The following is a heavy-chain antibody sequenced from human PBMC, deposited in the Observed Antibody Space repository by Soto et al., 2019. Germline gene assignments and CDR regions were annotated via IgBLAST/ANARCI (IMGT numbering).Heavy chain of an antibody. J-gene: IGHJ5*02. V-gene: IGHV4-4*07. CDR2: IYATGTT. D-gene: IGHD1-1*01. CDR3: VRDGTRTLRDWFDP. CDR1: GASISGFY. Sequence: SETLSLTCTVSGASISGFYWSWIRKSAGKGLEWIGRIYATGTTDYNPSLKSRVMMSVDTSKKQFSLKLRSVTAADTAVYYCVRDGTRTLRDWFDPWGQGISVTVSS.